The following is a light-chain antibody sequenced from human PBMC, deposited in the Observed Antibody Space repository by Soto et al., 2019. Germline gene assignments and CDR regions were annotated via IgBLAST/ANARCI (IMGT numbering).Light chain of an antibody. CDR2: GAS. CDR3: QQYGSSPPT. CDR1: QSISRY. Sequence: IVLTQSPGTLSLSPGERTTLSCRASQSISRYLAWYQQKPGQGPRLLIYGASSRATGTPGRFSGSGSGTDFTLTINRLESEDVALYYRQQYGSSPPTFGQGTKVEIK. J-gene: IGKJ1*01. V-gene: IGKV3-20*01.